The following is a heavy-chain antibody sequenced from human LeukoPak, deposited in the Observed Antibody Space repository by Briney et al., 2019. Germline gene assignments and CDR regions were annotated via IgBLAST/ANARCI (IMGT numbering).Heavy chain of an antibody. CDR3: ASLWFGELFGFDY. CDR1: GFTFSSYG. V-gene: IGHV3-30*02. Sequence: GGSLRLSCAASGFTFSSYGVHWVRQAPGKGLGWVAFIRYDGSNKYYADSVKGRFNISSDNSKNTLYLQMNSLRAEDTAVYYCASLWFGELFGFDYWGQGPLVTVSS. J-gene: IGHJ4*02. CDR2: IRYDGSNK. D-gene: IGHD3-10*01.